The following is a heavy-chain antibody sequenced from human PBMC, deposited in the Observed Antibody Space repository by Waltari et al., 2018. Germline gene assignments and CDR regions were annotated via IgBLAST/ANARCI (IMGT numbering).Heavy chain of an antibody. CDR2: IYHSGST. V-gene: IGHV4-38-2*02. CDR1: GYSISSGYY. Sequence: QVQLQESGPGLVKPSETLSLTCAVPGYSISSGYYWGWIRQPPGKGLEWIGSIYHSGSTYYNPSLKSRVTISVDTSKNQFSLKLSSVTAADTAVYYCARDEGYGDYYDAFDIWGQGTMVTVSS. D-gene: IGHD4-17*01. J-gene: IGHJ3*02. CDR3: ARDEGYGDYYDAFDI.